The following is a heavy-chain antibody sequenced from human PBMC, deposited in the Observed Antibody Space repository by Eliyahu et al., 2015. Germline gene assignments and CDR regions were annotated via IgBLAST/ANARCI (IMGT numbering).Heavy chain of an antibody. CDR1: GFSFSDXG. D-gene: IGHD2-2*02. J-gene: IGHJ4*02. CDR2: ISYDGYNQ. Sequence: QVHLVESGGGVVQPGRSLRLSXXAXGFSFSDXGVHWVRQAPGKGLEWVAVISYDGYNQFYSDSVKGRFTISRDNSRNTLYLEMNSLRPDDTGVYYCWLYCSSDICYTEADYWGRGTLVTVSS. CDR3: WLYCSSDICYTEADY. V-gene: IGHV3-30*03.